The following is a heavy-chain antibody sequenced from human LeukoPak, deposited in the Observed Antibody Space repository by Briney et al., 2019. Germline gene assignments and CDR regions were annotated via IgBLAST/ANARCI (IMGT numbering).Heavy chain of an antibody. CDR3: AKDMWYYYGSCSYL. D-gene: IGHD3-10*01. V-gene: IGHV3-23*01. Sequence: GGSLRLSCAASGFTFSSYAMSWVRQAPGKGLEWVSAISGSGGSTYYADSVKGGLTISRENSKNRLYLQMNSLRAEDTAVYYCAKDMWYYYGSCSYLGGQGTLVTVSS. CDR1: GFTFSSYA. J-gene: IGHJ4*02. CDR2: ISGSGGST.